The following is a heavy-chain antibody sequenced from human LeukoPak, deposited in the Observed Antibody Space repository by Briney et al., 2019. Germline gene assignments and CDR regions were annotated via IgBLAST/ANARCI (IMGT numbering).Heavy chain of an antibody. CDR2: IYYTSGRT. D-gene: IGHD1-1*01. J-gene: IGHJ3*02. Sequence: SETLSLTCTVSGGSISGYYWSWIRQPPGEGLEWVAYIYYTSGRTNYNPSLKSRVTILVDTPKNQFSLKLSSVTAADTAMYYCARILEGSGATFDIWGQGTMVTVSS. CDR3: ARILEGSGATFDI. V-gene: IGHV4-59*01. CDR1: GGSISGYY.